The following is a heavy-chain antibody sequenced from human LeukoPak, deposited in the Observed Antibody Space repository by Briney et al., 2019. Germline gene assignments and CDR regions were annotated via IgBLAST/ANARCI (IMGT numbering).Heavy chain of an antibody. D-gene: IGHD6-13*01. Sequence: ASVKVSCKASGYTFTSYAMNWVRQAPGQGLEWMGWINTNTGNPTYAQGFTGRFVFSLDTSVSTAYLQISSLKAEDTAVYYCARDWGSSWFKDYYGMDVWGQGTTVTVSS. V-gene: IGHV7-4-1*02. CDR1: GYTFTSYA. J-gene: IGHJ6*02. CDR3: ARDWGSSWFKDYYGMDV. CDR2: INTNTGNP.